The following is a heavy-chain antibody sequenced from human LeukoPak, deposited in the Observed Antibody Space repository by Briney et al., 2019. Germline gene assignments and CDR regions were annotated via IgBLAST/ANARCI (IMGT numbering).Heavy chain of an antibody. CDR1: GGSVSGGSYY. Sequence: PSETLSLTCTVSGGSVSGGSYYWSWIRQPPGKGLEWIGYIYYSGSTNYNPSLKSRVTISVDTSKNQFSLKLSSVTAADTAVYYCARDFRIAAAFDYWGQGTLVTVSS. CDR3: ARDFRIAAAFDY. CDR2: IYYSGST. J-gene: IGHJ4*02. D-gene: IGHD6-13*01. V-gene: IGHV4-61*01.